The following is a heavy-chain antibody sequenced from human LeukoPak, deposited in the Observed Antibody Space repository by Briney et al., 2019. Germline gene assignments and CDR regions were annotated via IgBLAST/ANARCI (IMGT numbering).Heavy chain of an antibody. J-gene: IGHJ4*02. Sequence: SETLSLTCTVSGGSISSYYWSWIRQPAGKGLEWIGRIYTSGSTNYNPSLKRRVTMSVDTSKNQFSLKLSSVTAADTAVYYCARGSSSDGGPLGEIFDYWGQGTLVTVSS. CDR3: ARGSSSDGGPLGEIFDY. D-gene: IGHD3-16*01. CDR1: GGSISSYY. CDR2: IYTSGST. V-gene: IGHV4-4*07.